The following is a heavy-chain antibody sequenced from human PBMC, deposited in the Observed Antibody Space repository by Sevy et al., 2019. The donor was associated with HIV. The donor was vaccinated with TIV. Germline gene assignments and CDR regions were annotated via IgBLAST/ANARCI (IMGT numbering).Heavy chain of an antibody. CDR1: GYTFTDRY. J-gene: IGHJ4*02. CDR2: IDPDTGNT. D-gene: IGHD6-19*01. CDR3: AKVHPPRLSGHNSGWYPFDY. V-gene: IGHV1-2*02. Sequence: ASVTVSCQTSGYTFTDRYIHWLRQAPGEGLKWMGCIDPDTGNTRYSQEFQARFTMTGDTTVNTVYMELSRLTSDDTAVYFCAKVHPPRLSGHNSGWYPFDYWGQGTLVTVSS.